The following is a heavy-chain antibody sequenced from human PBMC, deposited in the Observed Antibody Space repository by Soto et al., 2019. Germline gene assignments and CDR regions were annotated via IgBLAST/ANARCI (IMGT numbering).Heavy chain of an antibody. CDR1: GFTFSSCA. Sequence: PGGSLRLSCAASGFTFSSCAMHWVRQAPGKGLEWVAVISYDGSNKYYADSVKGRFTISRGNSKNTLYLQMNSLRAEDTAVYYCAREEVPRYCSGGSCLSERDAFDIWGQGTMVTVSS. CDR2: ISYDGSNK. D-gene: IGHD2-15*01. CDR3: AREEVPRYCSGGSCLSERDAFDI. J-gene: IGHJ3*02. V-gene: IGHV3-30-3*01.